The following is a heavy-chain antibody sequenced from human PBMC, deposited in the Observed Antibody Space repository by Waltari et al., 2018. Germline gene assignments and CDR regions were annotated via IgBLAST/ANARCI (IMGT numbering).Heavy chain of an antibody. Sequence: QVQLVQSGAEVKKPGASVKVSCKASGYTFTGYYLHWVRQAPGQGLEWMGWSKHKRGGQKYATKVQGRVTMTRETSISAAYMELSRLRSDDTAVYYCARSRTKREGDNWGQGTLVTVSS. J-gene: IGHJ4*02. CDR2: SKHKRGGQ. D-gene: IGHD1-7*01. V-gene: IGHV1-2*02. CDR1: GYTFTGYY. CDR3: ARSRTKREGDN.